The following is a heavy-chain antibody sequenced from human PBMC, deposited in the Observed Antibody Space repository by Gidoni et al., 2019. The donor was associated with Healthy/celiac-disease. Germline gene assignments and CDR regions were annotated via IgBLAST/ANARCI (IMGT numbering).Heavy chain of an antibody. D-gene: IGHD2-15*01. V-gene: IGHV3-7*04. CDR1: GFPFSSSR. Sequence: EVQLVESGGGLVQPGGSLRLSCAASGFPFSSSRMSWVRQAPGKGLEWVANIKQDGSEKYYVDSVKGRFTISRDNAKNSLYLQMNRLRAEDTAVYYCARERYCSGGSCYYYYYYMDVWGKGTTVTVSS. CDR2: IKQDGSEK. CDR3: ARERYCSGGSCYYYYYYMDV. J-gene: IGHJ6*03.